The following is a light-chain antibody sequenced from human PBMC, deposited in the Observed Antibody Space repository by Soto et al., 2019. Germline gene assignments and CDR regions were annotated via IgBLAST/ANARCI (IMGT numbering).Light chain of an antibody. CDR2: EVS. V-gene: IGLV2-8*01. CDR1: SSDVGGYNY. CDR3: TSHAGSNNYV. Sequence: QSVLTQPPSASGSPGQSVTISCTGTSSDVGGYNYVSWYQQHPGKAPKLIISEVSKRPSGVPDRFSGSKSGNTASLTVSGLQAEDEADSYCTSHAGSNNYVFGTGTKLTVL. J-gene: IGLJ1*01.